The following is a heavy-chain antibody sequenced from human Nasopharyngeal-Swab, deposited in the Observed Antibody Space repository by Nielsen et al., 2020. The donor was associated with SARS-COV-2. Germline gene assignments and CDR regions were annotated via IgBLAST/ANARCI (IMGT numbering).Heavy chain of an antibody. CDR1: GFTFSSCA. V-gene: IGHV3-30-3*01. Sequence: GGSLRLSCAASGFTFSSCAMHWVRQAPGKGLEWVAVISYDGSNKYYADSVKGRFTISRDNSKNTLYLQMNSLRAEDTAVYYCARSYYGAYYYGMDVWGQGTTVTVSS. J-gene: IGHJ6*02. D-gene: IGHD4-17*01. CDR2: ISYDGSNK. CDR3: ARSYYGAYYYGMDV.